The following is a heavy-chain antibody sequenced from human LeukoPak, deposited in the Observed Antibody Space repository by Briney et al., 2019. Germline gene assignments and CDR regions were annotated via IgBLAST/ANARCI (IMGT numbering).Heavy chain of an antibody. CDR2: IQYDGSNK. CDR3: AKDGRRL. Sequence: GGSLRLSCAASGFTFSSYGMNWVRQAPGKGLEWVAFIQYDGSNKYYADSVKGRFTISRDNSKNTLYLQMNSLRAEDTAVYYCAKDGRRLWGQGTLVTVSS. D-gene: IGHD6-25*01. CDR1: GFTFSSYG. J-gene: IGHJ4*02. V-gene: IGHV3-30*02.